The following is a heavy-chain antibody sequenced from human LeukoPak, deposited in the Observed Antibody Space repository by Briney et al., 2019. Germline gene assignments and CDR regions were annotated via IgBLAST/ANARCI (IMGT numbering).Heavy chain of an antibody. D-gene: IGHD2-2*01. V-gene: IGHV5-51*01. J-gene: IGHJ6*02. CDR2: IYPGYSDT. Sequence: GASLQISCKGSGYGFTSYWIGWVRQMPGKALECMGSIYPGYSDTRYSPSSQGQVTISADKSISTAYLQWSSLKASDTAMYYCARILGYCSSTSCYLRYYYYGMDVWGQGTTVTVSS. CDR1: GYGFTSYW. CDR3: ARILGYCSSTSCYLRYYYYGMDV.